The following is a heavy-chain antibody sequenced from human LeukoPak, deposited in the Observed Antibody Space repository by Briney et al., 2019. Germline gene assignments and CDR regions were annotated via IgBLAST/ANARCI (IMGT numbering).Heavy chain of an antibody. CDR3: AKGDFYGSGRDYYYYMDV. V-gene: IGHV3-23*01. CDR2: ISGSGGRT. J-gene: IGHJ6*03. D-gene: IGHD3-10*01. CDR1: GFTFSSYA. Sequence: QPGGSLRLSCAASGFTFSSYAMSWVRQAPGKGLEWVSAISGSGGRTYYADSVKGRFTISRDNSKNTLYLQMNSLRAEDTAVYNCAKGDFYGSGRDYYYYMDVWGEGTTVTISS.